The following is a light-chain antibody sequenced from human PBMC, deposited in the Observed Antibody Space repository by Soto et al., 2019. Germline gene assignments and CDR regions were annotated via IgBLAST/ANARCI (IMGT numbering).Light chain of an antibody. Sequence: QSVLTQPPSASGSPGQSVTISCTGTRSDVGGYNYVSWYQQYPGKAPKLMIYDVSTRPSGVSDRFSGSKSGNTASLTISGLRAEDEADYYCGSYTTSSNYVFGTGTKVTVL. CDR2: DVS. CDR1: RSDVGGYNY. CDR3: GSYTTSSNYV. J-gene: IGLJ1*01. V-gene: IGLV2-14*03.